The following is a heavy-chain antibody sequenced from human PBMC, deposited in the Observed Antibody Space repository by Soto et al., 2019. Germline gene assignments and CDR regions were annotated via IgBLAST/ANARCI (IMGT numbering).Heavy chain of an antibody. Sequence: GGSLRLSCAASGFTFSAYVMSWVRQAPGKGLEWVSSITSSGGGTYYADSVKGRFTVSRDNSKNTVYLQMNSLRDEDTAVYYCAKLTEAWGQGTMVTVSS. D-gene: IGHD3-16*01. CDR1: GFTFSAYV. CDR3: AKLTEA. CDR2: ITSSGGGT. V-gene: IGHV3-23*01. J-gene: IGHJ4*02.